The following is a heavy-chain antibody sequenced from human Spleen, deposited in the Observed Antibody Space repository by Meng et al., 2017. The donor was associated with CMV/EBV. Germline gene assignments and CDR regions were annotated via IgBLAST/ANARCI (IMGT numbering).Heavy chain of an antibody. Sequence: QGNLQISHLALAQPAQPVSPTCTVCGGSTNRCDFSWSWIRQPPGKGLEWIGYISYNGNSYYNSSLKSRVTISADTSKNQFSLNLGSVTAADTAVYYCARDRGSSGGCDFWGQGTLVTVSS. J-gene: IGHJ4*02. D-gene: IGHD6-25*01. CDR1: GGSTNRCDFS. V-gene: IGHV4-30-4*08. CDR2: ISYNGNS. CDR3: ARDRGSSGGCDF.